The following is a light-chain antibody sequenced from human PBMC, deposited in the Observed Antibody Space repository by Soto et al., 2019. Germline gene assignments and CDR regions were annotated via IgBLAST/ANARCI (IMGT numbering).Light chain of an antibody. V-gene: IGLV2-8*01. CDR3: SSYAGSNPVV. CDR1: SSDVGGYKY. J-gene: IGLJ2*01. CDR2: EVS. Sequence: QSVLTQPPSAAGSLGQSVTISCTGTSSDVGGYKYVSWYQLHPGKAPKLIIYEVSKRPSGVPDRFSGSKSGNTASLTVSGLQAEDEADYFCSSYAGSNPVVFGGGTKVTVL.